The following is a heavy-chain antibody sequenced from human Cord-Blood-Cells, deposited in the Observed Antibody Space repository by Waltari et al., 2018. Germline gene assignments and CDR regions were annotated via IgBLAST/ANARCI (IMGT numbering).Heavy chain of an antibody. CDR3: ARDGYGYAFDI. D-gene: IGHD5-18*01. V-gene: IGHV3-21*01. J-gene: IGHJ3*02. Sequence: EVQLVASGGGLVKPGGSLRLSCAASGFTFSRYSTNWVRQAPGKGLHRVSSISSSSSYIYYADSVKGRFTISKDNAKNSRYLQMNSLRAEDTAVYYCARDGYGYAFDIWGQGTMVTVSS. CDR2: ISSSSSYI. CDR1: GFTFSRYS.